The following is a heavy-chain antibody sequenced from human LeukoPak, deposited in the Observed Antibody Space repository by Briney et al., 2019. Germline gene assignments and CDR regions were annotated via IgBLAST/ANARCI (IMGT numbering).Heavy chain of an antibody. CDR1: GFTFSSYS. D-gene: IGHD6-19*01. V-gene: IGHV3-21*01. J-gene: IGHJ4*02. CDR2: ISSSSSYI. Sequence: GGSLRLSCAASGFTFSSYSMNWVRQAPGKGLEWVSSISSSSSYIYYADSVKGRFTTSRDNAKNSLYLQMNSLRAEDTAVYYCARSIAVAGTDDYWGQGTLVTVSS. CDR3: ARSIAVAGTDDY.